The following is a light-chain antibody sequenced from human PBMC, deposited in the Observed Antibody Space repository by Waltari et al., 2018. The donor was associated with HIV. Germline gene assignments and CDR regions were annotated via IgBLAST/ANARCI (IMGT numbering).Light chain of an antibody. CDR1: QSVSNNY. CDR3: QQYGGSSFT. J-gene: IGKJ3*01. CDR2: GAS. V-gene: IGKV3-20*01. Sequence: EIVLTQSPGTLSLSPGDRATLSCRASQSVSNNYLAWYQQKPGQAPRLLIDGASSRATGIPDRFIGSGSGTDFTLTISRLEPEDFAVYYCQQYGGSSFTFGPGTKVDIK.